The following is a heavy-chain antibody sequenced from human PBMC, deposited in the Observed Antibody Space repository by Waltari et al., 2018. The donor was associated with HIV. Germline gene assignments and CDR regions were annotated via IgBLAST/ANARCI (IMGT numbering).Heavy chain of an antibody. D-gene: IGHD6-6*01. J-gene: IGHJ4*02. V-gene: IGHV3-48*01. CDR2: ISTSRSAI. CDR3: ARDRTRYYFDS. CDR1: GCSFSRYG. Sequence: EVQLVESGGGLVQPGGSLRLACTDWGCSFSRYGMKWVRQAPGKWLEWVSYISTSRSAIFYADSVKGRFTISRDTAKNSLYLQMNSLRAEDTAVYYCARDRTRYYFDSGGQGTLVTVSS.